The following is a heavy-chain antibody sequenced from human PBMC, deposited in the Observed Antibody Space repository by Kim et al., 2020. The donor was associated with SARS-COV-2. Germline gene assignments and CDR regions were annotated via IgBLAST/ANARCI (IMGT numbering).Heavy chain of an antibody. J-gene: IGHJ4*02. CDR2: INPSGGST. D-gene: IGHD6-19*01. Sequence: ASVKVSCKASGYTFTSYYMHWVRQAPGQGLEWMGIINPSGGSTSYAQKFQGRVTMTRDTSTSTVYMELSSLRSEDTAVYYCAREPYSSGWYGGLWDWGQGTLVTVSS. V-gene: IGHV1-46*01. CDR1: GYTFTSYY. CDR3: AREPYSSGWYGGLWD.